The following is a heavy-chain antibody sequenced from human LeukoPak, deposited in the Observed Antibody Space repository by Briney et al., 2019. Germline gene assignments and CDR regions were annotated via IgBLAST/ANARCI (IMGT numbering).Heavy chain of an antibody. CDR2: IYYSGST. CDR3: VREILYDSSAYNV. V-gene: IGHV4-39*07. CDR1: GGSISSISYY. Sequence: PSETLSLTCTVSGGSISSISYYWGWIRQPPGKGLEWIGSIYYSGSTYYNPSLKSRVTISVDTSKNQFSLKLRSVTAADTAVYYCVREILYDSSAYNVWGQGTLVTVSS. J-gene: IGHJ4*02. D-gene: IGHD3-22*01.